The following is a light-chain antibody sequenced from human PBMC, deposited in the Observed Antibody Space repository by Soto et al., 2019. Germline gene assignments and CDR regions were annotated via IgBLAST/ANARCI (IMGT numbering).Light chain of an antibody. CDR1: SSDVGRYNL. Sequence: QSALTQPASVSGSPGQSITISCTGTSSDVGRYNLVSWYQQHPGKAPKLIIYAVSKRPSGVSNRFSGSKSGNTASLTISGLQAEDEVDYYCCSYAGGDTFVFGTGTKLTVL. V-gene: IGLV2-23*02. J-gene: IGLJ1*01. CDR3: CSYAGGDTFV. CDR2: AVS.